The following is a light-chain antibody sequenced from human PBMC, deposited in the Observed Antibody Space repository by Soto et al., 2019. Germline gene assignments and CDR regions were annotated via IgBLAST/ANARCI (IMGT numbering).Light chain of an antibody. CDR2: AAS. J-gene: IGKJ4*01. CDR3: QQANSFTLT. Sequence: DIQRSQSASSLSASVGHRVTITCMARQGISSWLAWYQQKPGKAPKILIYAASSLQSGVPSRFSGSGSGTDFTLTISSLQHEDFATYYCQQANSFTLTFGGGTKVDIK. V-gene: IGKV1-12*01. CDR1: QGISSW.